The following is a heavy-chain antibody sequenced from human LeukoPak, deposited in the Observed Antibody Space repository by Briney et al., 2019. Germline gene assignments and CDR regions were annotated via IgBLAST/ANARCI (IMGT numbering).Heavy chain of an antibody. CDR2: ISSNGGST. CDR1: GFTFSSYA. V-gene: IGHV3-64*01. Sequence: GGSLRLSCAASGFTFSSYAMHWVRQAPGKGLEYVSAISSNGGSTYYANSVKGRSTISRDNSKNTLYLQMGSLRAEDMAVYYCASNTARYYYYMDVWGKGTTVTVSS. D-gene: IGHD5-18*01. CDR3: ASNTARYYYYMDV. J-gene: IGHJ6*03.